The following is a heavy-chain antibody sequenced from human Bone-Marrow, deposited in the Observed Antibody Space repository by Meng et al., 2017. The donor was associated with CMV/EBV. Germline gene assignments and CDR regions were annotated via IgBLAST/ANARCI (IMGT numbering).Heavy chain of an antibody. D-gene: IGHD6-13*01. V-gene: IGHV1-69*05. Sequence: TFSCYAISWFRQAPGQGLEWMGGIIPIFGTANYAQKFQGRVTITTDESTSTAYMELSSLRSEDTAVYYCARDGYSSSWPPNYGMDVWGQGTMVTVSS. J-gene: IGHJ6*02. CDR1: TFSCYA. CDR2: IIPIFGTA. CDR3: ARDGYSSSWPPNYGMDV.